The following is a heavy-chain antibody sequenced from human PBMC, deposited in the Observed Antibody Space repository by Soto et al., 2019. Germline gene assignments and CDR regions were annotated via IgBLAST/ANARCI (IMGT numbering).Heavy chain of an antibody. Sequence: GESLKISCKGSGYSFTSYWIGWVRQMPGKGLEWMGIIYPGDSDTRYSPSFQGQVTISADKSISTAYLQWSSLKASDTAMYYCARQLHHGYSSSYYVMDVWGQGTMVTVSS. D-gene: IGHD6-19*01. CDR1: GYSFTSYW. CDR2: IYPGDSDT. V-gene: IGHV5-51*01. CDR3: ARQLHHGYSSSYYVMDV. J-gene: IGHJ6*02.